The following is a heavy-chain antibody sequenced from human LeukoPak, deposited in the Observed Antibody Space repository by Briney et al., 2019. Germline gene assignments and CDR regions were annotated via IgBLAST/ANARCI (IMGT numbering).Heavy chain of an antibody. CDR2: IYHSGST. V-gene: IGHV4-38-2*02. J-gene: IGHJ4*02. CDR3: ARGRWELLRGCFDY. CDR1: GYSISSGYY. Sequence: SETLSLTCTVSGYSISSGYYWGWIRQPPGKGLEWIGSIYHSGSTYYNPSLKSRVTISVDTSKNQFSLKLSSVTAADTAVYYCARGRWELLRGCFDYWGQGTLLTVCS. D-gene: IGHD1-26*01.